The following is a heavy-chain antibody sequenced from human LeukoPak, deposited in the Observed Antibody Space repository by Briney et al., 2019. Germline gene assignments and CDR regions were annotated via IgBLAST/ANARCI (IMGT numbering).Heavy chain of an antibody. D-gene: IGHD5-18*01. CDR3: ASPAMAFIDQGRYNYYYYMDV. Sequence: PSETLSLTCTVSGYSISSGYYWGWIRQPPGKGLEWVGSVYHSGSTYYNPSLKSRVTISVDTSKNQFSLKLSSVTAADTAVYYCASPAMAFIDQGRYNYYYYMDVWGKGTTVTVSS. CDR1: GYSISSGYY. J-gene: IGHJ6*03. V-gene: IGHV4-38-2*02. CDR2: VYHSGST.